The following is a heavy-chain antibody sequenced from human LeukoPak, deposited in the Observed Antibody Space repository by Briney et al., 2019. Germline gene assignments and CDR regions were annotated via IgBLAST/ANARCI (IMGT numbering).Heavy chain of an antibody. CDR2: IYHSGST. V-gene: IGHV4-4*02. J-gene: IGHJ4*02. D-gene: IGHD6-13*01. CDR1: GGSISSSNW. CDR3: AKDHGGIAAAGILDY. Sequence: SGTLSLTCAVSGGSISSSNWWSWVRQPPGKGLEWIGEIYHSGSTNYNPSLKSRVTISVDKSKNQFSLKLSSVTAADTAVYYCAKDHGGIAAAGILDYWGQGTLVTVSS.